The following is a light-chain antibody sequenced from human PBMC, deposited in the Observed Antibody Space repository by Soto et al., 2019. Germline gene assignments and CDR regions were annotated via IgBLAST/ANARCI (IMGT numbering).Light chain of an antibody. V-gene: IGLV2-18*02. CDR2: EVS. CDR3: SSYTSSSTYV. J-gene: IGLJ1*01. Sequence: QSVLTQPPSVSGSPGQSVTISCTGTSSDVGGYNRVSWYRQPPGTAPKLMIYEVSSRPSGVPDRFSGSKSGNTASLTISGLQAEDEADYYCSSYTSSSTYVFGTGTKVPVL. CDR1: SSDVGGYNR.